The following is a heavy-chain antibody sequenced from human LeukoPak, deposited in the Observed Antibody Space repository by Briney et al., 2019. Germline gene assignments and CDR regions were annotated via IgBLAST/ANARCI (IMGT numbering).Heavy chain of an antibody. CDR3: AKDKGYYGSGRVPGWFDP. CDR2: ISGSGGST. V-gene: IGHV3-23*01. Sequence: GGSLRLSCAASGFTFSSYAMSWVRQAPGKGLEWVSAISGSGGSTYYADSVKGLFTISRDNSKNTLYLQMNSLRAEDTAVYYCAKDKGYYGSGRVPGWFDPWGQGTLVTVSS. D-gene: IGHD3-10*01. J-gene: IGHJ5*02. CDR1: GFTFSSYA.